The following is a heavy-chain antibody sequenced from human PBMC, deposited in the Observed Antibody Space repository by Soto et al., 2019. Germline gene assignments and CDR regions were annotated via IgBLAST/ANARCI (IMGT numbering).Heavy chain of an antibody. CDR3: ARDGVDTAMVWKGMDV. V-gene: IGHV1-2*04. D-gene: IGHD5-18*01. CDR1: GYTFTGYY. Sequence: ASVKVSCKASGYTFTGYYMHWVRQAPGQGLEWMGWINPNSGGTNYAQKFQGWVTMTRDTSISTAYMELSRLRSDDTAVYYCARDGVDTAMVWKGMDVWGQGTTGTVS. CDR2: INPNSGGT. J-gene: IGHJ6*02.